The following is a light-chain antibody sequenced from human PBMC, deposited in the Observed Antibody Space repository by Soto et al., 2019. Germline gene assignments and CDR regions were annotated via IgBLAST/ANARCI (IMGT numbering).Light chain of an antibody. J-gene: IGLJ2*01. CDR3: AAWDDRLNGPV. Sequence: QPVLTQPPSASGTPGQRVTISCSGSTSNIESNTVDWYQQLPGTAPKLLIYSNNHRPSGVPDRCSGSKSGTAASLAISGLQSEDEADYYCAAWDDRLNGPVFGGGTKLTVL. CDR2: SNN. CDR1: TSNIESNT. V-gene: IGLV1-44*01.